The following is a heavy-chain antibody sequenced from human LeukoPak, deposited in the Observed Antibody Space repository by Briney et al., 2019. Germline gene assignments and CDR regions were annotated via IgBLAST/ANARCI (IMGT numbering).Heavy chain of an antibody. D-gene: IGHD2-15*01. J-gene: IGHJ4*02. CDR1: GGTFSSYA. CDR3: ASAPIRYCSGGSCRYYFDY. Sequence: SVKASCKASGGTFSSYAISWVRQAPGQGLEWMGGIIPIFGTANYAQKFQGRVTITADESTSTAYMELSSLRSEDTAVYYCASAPIRYCSGGSCRYYFDYWGQGTLVTVSS. V-gene: IGHV1-69*13. CDR2: IIPIFGTA.